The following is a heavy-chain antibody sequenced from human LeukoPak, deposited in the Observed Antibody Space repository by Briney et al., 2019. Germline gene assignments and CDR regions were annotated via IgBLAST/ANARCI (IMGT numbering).Heavy chain of an antibody. Sequence: PSETLSLTCTVSGGSISSYYWSWIRQPAGKGLESIGHISTSGNTNYNPSLKSRVTMSVDTSKNQFSLKLSSVTAADTAVYYCARVRYSDSSVLTRKRSYYFDYWGQGTLVTVSS. D-gene: IGHD3-22*01. CDR3: ARVRYSDSSVLTRKRSYYFDY. CDR1: GGSISSYY. CDR2: ISTSGNT. V-gene: IGHV4-4*07. J-gene: IGHJ4*02.